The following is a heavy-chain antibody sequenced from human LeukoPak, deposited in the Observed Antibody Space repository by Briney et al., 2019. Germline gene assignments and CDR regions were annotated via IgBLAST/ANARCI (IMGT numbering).Heavy chain of an antibody. CDR2: IYHYEST. D-gene: IGHD6-19*01. CDR1: GGPNSEYY. Sequence: PSETLSLTCSVSGGPNSEYYWRWMRHPPEGGLEWIRYIYHYESTNYSPLLKRRVTMSVDASRNQFSLKLVSVTAADAAVYYCARDRGSTGYYYLDSSGQGSLVTVSS. V-gene: IGHV4-4*08. J-gene: IGHJ4*02. CDR3: ARDRGSTGYYYLDS.